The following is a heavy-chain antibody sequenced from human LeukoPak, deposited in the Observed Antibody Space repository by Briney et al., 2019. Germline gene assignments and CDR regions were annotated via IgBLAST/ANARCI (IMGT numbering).Heavy chain of an antibody. Sequence: GGSLRLSCAASGFTFSSYGMHWVRQAPGKGLEWVAFIRYDGSNKYYADSVKGRFTISRDNSKNTLYLQMNSLRAEDTALYYCAKDRGGTYYTFDYWGQGTLVTVSS. D-gene: IGHD1-26*01. J-gene: IGHJ4*02. CDR1: GFTFSSYG. CDR2: IRYDGSNK. CDR3: AKDRGGTYYTFDY. V-gene: IGHV3-30*02.